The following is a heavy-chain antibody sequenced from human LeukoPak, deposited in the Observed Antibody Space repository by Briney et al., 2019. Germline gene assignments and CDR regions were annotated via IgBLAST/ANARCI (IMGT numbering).Heavy chain of an antibody. Sequence: SQTLSLTCTVSGGSISSGDYYWSWIRQPPGKGLEWIGYIYYSGSTYYNPSLKSRVTISVDTSKNQFSLKLSSVTAADTAVYYCARAPYYDFCSGYEMDVWGQGTTVTVSS. CDR1: GGSISSGDYY. CDR3: ARAPYYDFCSGYEMDV. J-gene: IGHJ6*02. CDR2: IYYSGST. V-gene: IGHV4-30-4*01. D-gene: IGHD3-3*01.